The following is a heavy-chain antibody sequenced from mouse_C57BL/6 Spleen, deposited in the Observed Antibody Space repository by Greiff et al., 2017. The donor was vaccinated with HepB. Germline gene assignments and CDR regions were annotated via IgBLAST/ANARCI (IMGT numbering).Heavy chain of an antibody. CDR2: IHPNSGST. CDR1: GYTFTSYW. J-gene: IGHJ3*01. V-gene: IGHV1-64*01. CDR3: ARGVRREKLFAY. Sequence: QVQLQQPGAELVKPGASVKLSCKASGYTFTSYWMHWVKQRPGQGLEWIGMIHPNSGSTNYNEKFKSKATLTVDKSSSTAYMQLSSLTSEDSAVYYCARGVRREKLFAYWGQGTLVTVSA. D-gene: IGHD2-14*01.